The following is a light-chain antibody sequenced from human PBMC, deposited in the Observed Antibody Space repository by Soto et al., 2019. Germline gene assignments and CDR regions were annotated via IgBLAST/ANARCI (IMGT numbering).Light chain of an antibody. CDR1: SIDVGGYNS. V-gene: IGLV2-14*03. Sequence: LTPSSSVSGSPGQSITISYNGRSIDVGGYNSVSWYQHHPGKAPKLILYDVGDRPSGVSYRFSGYKSGNTASLTISGLQAVDEADYYCSSYTSSSTNVFGTGTKVTVL. J-gene: IGLJ1*01. CDR2: DVG. CDR3: SSYTSSSTNV.